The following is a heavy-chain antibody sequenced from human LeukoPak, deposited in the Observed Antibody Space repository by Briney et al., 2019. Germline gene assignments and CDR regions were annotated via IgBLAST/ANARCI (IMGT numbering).Heavy chain of an antibody. V-gene: IGHV4-38-2*01. J-gene: IGHJ4*02. D-gene: IGHD3-10*01. CDR3: ARRMIPNYYGSGSRFDY. Sequence: SETLSLTCAVSGYSISSGYYWGWIRQPPGKGLEWIGSIYHSGSTYYNPSLKSRVTISVDASKNQFSLKLSSVTAADTAVYYCARRMIPNYYGSGSRFDYWGQGTLVTVSS. CDR2: IYHSGST. CDR1: GYSISSGYY.